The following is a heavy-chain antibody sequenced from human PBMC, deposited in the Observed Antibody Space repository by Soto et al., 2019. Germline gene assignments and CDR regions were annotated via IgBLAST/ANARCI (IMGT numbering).Heavy chain of an antibody. Sequence: VGSLRLSGAASGFTLSSYAMSWVRQAPGKGLEWVSAISGSGGSTYYADSVKGRFTISRDNSKNTLYLQMNSLRAEDTAVYYCAKDPLLLWFGELPYYFDYWGQGTLVTVSS. CDR2: ISGSGGST. D-gene: IGHD3-10*01. V-gene: IGHV3-23*01. J-gene: IGHJ4*02. CDR1: GFTLSSYA. CDR3: AKDPLLLWFGELPYYFDY.